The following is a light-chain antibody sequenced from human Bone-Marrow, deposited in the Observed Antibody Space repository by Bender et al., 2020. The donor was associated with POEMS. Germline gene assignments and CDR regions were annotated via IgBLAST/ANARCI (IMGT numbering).Light chain of an antibody. J-gene: IGLJ1*01. CDR2: DVT. V-gene: IGLV2-11*01. CDR1: SGDVDAYDF. Sequence: QSALTQPRSVSGSPGQSITISCAGTSGDVDAYDFVSWYQQHPGKAPKLIIYDVTKRPSGVPDRFSGSKSGNTASLTISGLQAEDEAEYYCCSYAGTYTYVFGSGTKVTVL. CDR3: CSYAGTYTYV.